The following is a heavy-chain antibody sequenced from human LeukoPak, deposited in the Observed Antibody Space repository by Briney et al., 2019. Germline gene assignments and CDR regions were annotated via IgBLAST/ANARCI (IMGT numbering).Heavy chain of an antibody. V-gene: IGHV3-74*01. J-gene: IGHJ4*02. CDR3: ATKQWLAPPPDS. CDR2: INTDGTVT. CDR1: GFTFSKYW. D-gene: IGHD6-19*01. Sequence: GGSLRLSCAASGFTFSKYWMLWVRQAPGKGLESVSRINTDGTVTTSADSVKGRFTVSRDNADNTMFLQMNSVRDEDTAVYYCATKQWLAPPPDSWGQGTPVTVSS.